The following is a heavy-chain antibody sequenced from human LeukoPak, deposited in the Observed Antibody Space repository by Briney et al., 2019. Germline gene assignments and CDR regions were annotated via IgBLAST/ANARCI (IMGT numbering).Heavy chain of an antibody. D-gene: IGHD3-22*01. CDR3: ARDLYYYDSSGYYYGRTHAFDI. CDR2: ITSSSSYI. J-gene: IGHJ3*02. CDR1: GITFSSYS. V-gene: IGHV3-21*01. Sequence: GGSLRLSCAASGITFSSYSMNWVRQAPGKGLEWVSSITSSSSYIYYADSVKGRFTISRDNAKNSLYLQMNSLRAEDTAVYYCARDLYYYDSSGYYYGRTHAFDIWGQGTMVTVSS.